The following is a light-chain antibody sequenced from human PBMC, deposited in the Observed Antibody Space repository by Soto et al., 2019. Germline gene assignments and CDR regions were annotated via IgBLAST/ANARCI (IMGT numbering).Light chain of an antibody. V-gene: IGKV1-5*01. J-gene: IGKJ1*01. CDR3: LQYNSYST. Sequence: ERSQSPLSVPASIEQSVTITCRASETISTWLAWYQKKPGRAPNLLIYDVSSLESGVPSRFSGGGSGTEFTLTISSLHPDDFATYYCLQYNSYSTFGQRAKVDI. CDR2: DVS. CDR1: ETISTW.